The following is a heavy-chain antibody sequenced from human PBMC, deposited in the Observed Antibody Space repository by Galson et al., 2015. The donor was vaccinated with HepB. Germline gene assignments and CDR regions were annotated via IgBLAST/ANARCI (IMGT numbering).Heavy chain of an antibody. J-gene: IGHJ4*02. D-gene: IGHD6-13*01. CDR2: IKSKTDGGTT. V-gene: IGHV3-15*07. CDR1: GFTFSNAW. CDR3: TTDTGYSSSWYPFDY. Sequence: SLRLSCAASGFTFSNAWMNWVRQAPGKGLEWVGRIKSKTDGGTTDYAAPVKGRFTISRDDSKNTLYLQMNSLKTEDTAVYYCTTDTGYSSSWYPFDYWGQGTLVTVSS.